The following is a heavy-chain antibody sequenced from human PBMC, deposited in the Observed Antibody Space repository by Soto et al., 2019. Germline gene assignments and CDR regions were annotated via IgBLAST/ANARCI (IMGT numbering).Heavy chain of an antibody. CDR1: GGAFSSYA. CDR2: IIPIFGTA. J-gene: IGHJ6*02. CDR3: ARYVPEETGYYDSSGSYGMDV. V-gene: IGHV1-69*13. D-gene: IGHD3-22*01. Sequence: SVKVSCKASGGAFSSYAISWVRQAPGQGLEWMGGIIPIFGTANYAQKFQGRVTITADESTSTAYMELSSLRSEDTAVYYSARYVPEETGYYDSSGSYGMDVWGQGTTVTVSS.